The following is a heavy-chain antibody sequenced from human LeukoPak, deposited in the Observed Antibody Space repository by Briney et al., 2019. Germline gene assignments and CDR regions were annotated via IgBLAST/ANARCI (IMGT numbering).Heavy chain of an antibody. Sequence: GASVKVSCKASGYTFTSYGISWVRQAPGQGLEWMGWISAYNGNTNYAQKLQGRVTMTTDTSTSTAYMELRSLRSDDTAVYYCARVSVRSSHYDFWSGYYGDWYFDLWGRGTLVTVSS. J-gene: IGHJ2*01. CDR3: ARVSVRSSHYDFWSGYYGDWYFDL. CDR1: GYTFTSYG. V-gene: IGHV1-18*01. D-gene: IGHD3-3*01. CDR2: ISAYNGNT.